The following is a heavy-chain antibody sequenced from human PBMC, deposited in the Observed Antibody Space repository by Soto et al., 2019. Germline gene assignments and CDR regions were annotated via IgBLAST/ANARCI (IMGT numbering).Heavy chain of an antibody. CDR2: INAGNGNT. CDR3: ARDYYDSSGYYYGLDY. D-gene: IGHD3-22*01. CDR1: GYTFTSYA. J-gene: IGHJ4*02. Sequence: ASVKVSCKASGYTFTSYAMHWVRQAPGQRLEWMGWINAGNGNTKYSQKFQGRVTITRDTSASTAYVELSSLRSEDTAVYYCARDYYDSSGYYYGLDYWGQGTLVTVSS. V-gene: IGHV1-3*01.